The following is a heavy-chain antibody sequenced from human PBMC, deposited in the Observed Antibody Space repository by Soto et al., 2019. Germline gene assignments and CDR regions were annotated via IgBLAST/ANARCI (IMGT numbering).Heavy chain of an antibody. D-gene: IGHD3-22*01. V-gene: IGHV4-59*12. Sequence: QVVLQESGPGLVKPSETLSLTCSVSGRSITSYYWSWVRQPPGKGLEWIGYIYDNGITSQNPSLTSRVTRSAATSQNQFSLKLTSVTGADMAVYYCARPYDSNGYANEFDSWGQGILVTVTS. CDR1: GRSITSYY. J-gene: IGHJ4*02. CDR3: ARPYDSNGYANEFDS. CDR2: IYDNGIT.